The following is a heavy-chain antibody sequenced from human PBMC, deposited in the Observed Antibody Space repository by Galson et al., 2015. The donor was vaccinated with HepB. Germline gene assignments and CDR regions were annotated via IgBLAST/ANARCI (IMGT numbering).Heavy chain of an antibody. CDR2: IIPIFGTA. V-gene: IGHV1-69*13. CDR3: ARDLRVGYPRLAFDI. CDR1: GGTFSSYA. Sequence: SVKVSCKASGGTFSSYAISWVRQAPGQGLEWMGGIIPIFGTANYAQKFQGRVTITADESTSTAYMELSSLRSEDTAVYYCARDLRVGYPRLAFDIWGQGTMVTVSS. D-gene: IGHD1-26*01. J-gene: IGHJ3*02.